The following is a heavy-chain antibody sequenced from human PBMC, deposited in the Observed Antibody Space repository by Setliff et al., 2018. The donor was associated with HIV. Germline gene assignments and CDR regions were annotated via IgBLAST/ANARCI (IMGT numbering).Heavy chain of an antibody. CDR3: VKVPLFVVVPAALGGMDV. D-gene: IGHD2-2*01. CDR1: GFTFSTSE. CDR2: ISGSGSTI. Sequence: GGSLRLSCAASGFTFSTSEMNWVRQAPGKGLEWVSYISGSGSTIYYADSVKGRFTISRDNSKNSLNLQMNSLRAEDTAVYYCVKVPLFVVVPAALGGMDVWGQGTTVTVSS. J-gene: IGHJ6*02. V-gene: IGHV3-48*03.